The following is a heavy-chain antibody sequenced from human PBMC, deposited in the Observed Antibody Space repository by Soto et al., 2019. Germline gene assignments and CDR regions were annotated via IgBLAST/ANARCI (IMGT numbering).Heavy chain of an antibody. V-gene: IGHV1-3*01. J-gene: IGHJ4*02. Sequence: ASVKVSCKASGYTFTGYAMHWVRQAPGQRLEWMGWINAGNGNTKYSQKFQGRATITRDTSASAAYMELSSLSSEDTAVYYCARAVAVAADFDYWGQGTLVTVSS. CDR3: ARAVAVAADFDY. CDR2: INAGNGNT. CDR1: GYTFTGYA. D-gene: IGHD6-19*01.